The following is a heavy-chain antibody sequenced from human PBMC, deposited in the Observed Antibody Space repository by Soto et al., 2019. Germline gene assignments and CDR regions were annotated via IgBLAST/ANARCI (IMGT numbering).Heavy chain of an antibody. CDR3: ARAQGGLVYARGRNYGSGSYYTHDY. J-gene: IGHJ4*02. CDR1: GVSISSGGYY. CDR2: IYYSGST. Sequence: TLSLTCTVSGVSISSGGYYWSWIRQHPGKGLEWIGYIYYSGSTYYNPSLKSRVTISVDTSKNQFSLKLSSVTAADTAVYYCARAQGGLVYARGRNYGSGSYYTHDYWGQGTLVTVSS. D-gene: IGHD3-10*01. V-gene: IGHV4-31*03.